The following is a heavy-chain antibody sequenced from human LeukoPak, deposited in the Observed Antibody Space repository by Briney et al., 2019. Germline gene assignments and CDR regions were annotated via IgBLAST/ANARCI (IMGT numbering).Heavy chain of an antibody. J-gene: IGHJ4*02. CDR2: IKQDGSEK. CDR1: GFTFSSYW. V-gene: IGHV3-7*01. D-gene: IGHD5-24*01. CDR3: ARVISEMATITPNFDY. Sequence: PGGSLRLSCAASGFTFSSYWMSWVRQAPGKGLEWVANIKQDGSEKYYVDSVKGRFTISRDNAKNSPYLQMNSLRAEDTAVYYCARVISEMATITPNFDYWGQGTLVTVSS.